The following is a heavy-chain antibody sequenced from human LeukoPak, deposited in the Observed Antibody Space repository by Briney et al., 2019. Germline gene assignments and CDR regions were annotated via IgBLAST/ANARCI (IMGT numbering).Heavy chain of an antibody. Sequence: NSSETLSLTCAVYGGSFSGYYWSWIRQPPGKGLEWIGEINHSGSTNYNVSLKSRVTISVDTSKNQFSLKLSSVTAADTAVYYCAREEDCSGGICYLGNAFDIWGQGTMVTVSS. D-gene: IGHD2-15*01. V-gene: IGHV4-34*01. CDR3: AREEDCSGGICYLGNAFDI. CDR2: INHSGST. J-gene: IGHJ3*02. CDR1: GGSFSGYY.